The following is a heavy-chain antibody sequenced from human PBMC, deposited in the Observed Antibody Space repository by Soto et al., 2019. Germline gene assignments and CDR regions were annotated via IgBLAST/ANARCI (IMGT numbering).Heavy chain of an antibody. CDR2: INHSGST. CDR3: ARGCDYDILTGYSVYSNWFDP. D-gene: IGHD3-9*01. Sequence: SETLSLTCAVYGGSLSGYYWSWIRQPPGKGLEWIGEINHSGSTNYNPSLKSRVTISVVTSKNQFSLKLSSVTAADTAVYYCARGCDYDILTGYSVYSNWFDPWGQGTLVTVSS. V-gene: IGHV4-34*01. CDR1: GGSLSGYY. J-gene: IGHJ5*02.